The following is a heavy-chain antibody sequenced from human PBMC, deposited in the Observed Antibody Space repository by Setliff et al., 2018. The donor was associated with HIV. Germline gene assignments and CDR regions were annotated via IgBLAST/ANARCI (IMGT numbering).Heavy chain of an antibody. V-gene: IGHV3-74*01. CDR1: GFTFSSYW. CDR2: INTDGRST. CDR3: AKDVCSGAYCYAYYYYGMDV. Sequence: GGSLRLSCAASGFTFSSYWMHWVRQAPGKGLVWVSRINTDGRSTSYADSVKGRFTISRDNAKNTLYLQMNILRAEDTAVYYCAKDVCSGAYCYAYYYYGMDVWGQGTMVTVSS. J-gene: IGHJ6*02. D-gene: IGHD2-15*01.